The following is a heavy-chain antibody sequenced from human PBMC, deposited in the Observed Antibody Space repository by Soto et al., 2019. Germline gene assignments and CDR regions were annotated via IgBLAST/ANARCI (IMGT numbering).Heavy chain of an antibody. V-gene: IGHV4-31*03. CDR3: ARGVGDIVVVPAVPFDS. Sequence: QVQLQESGPGLVKPSQTLSLTCTVSGGSISSGGYYWSWIRQRPGKGLEWIGYIYYSGSTYYHPSLKKRVTISVDTSKNQFSLKLSCVTAADTAVYYCARGVGDIVVVPAVPFDSWGQGTLVPVSS. J-gene: IGHJ4*02. D-gene: IGHD2-2*01. CDR1: GGSISSGGYY. CDR2: IYYSGST.